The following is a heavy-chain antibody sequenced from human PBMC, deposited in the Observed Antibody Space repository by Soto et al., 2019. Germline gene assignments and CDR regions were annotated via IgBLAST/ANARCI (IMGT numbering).Heavy chain of an antibody. Sequence: PSETLSLTCAVYGGSFSGYYWSWVRQAPGKGLECVSVIYGGGGTYYTDSVKGRFTISRDKSKNTLYLQMNSLRAEDTAVYDCARDPAVTTYFDYWGQGSLVTVSS. CDR3: ARDPAVTTYFDY. V-gene: IGHV3-66*01. CDR2: IYGGGGT. J-gene: IGHJ4*02. D-gene: IGHD4-17*01. CDR1: GGSFSGYY.